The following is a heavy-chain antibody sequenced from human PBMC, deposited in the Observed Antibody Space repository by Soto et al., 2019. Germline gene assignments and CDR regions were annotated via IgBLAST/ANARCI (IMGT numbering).Heavy chain of an antibody. Sequence: GGSLRLSCAASGFTFSSYAMNWVRQTQEKGLEWVSYISSSGSTISYADSVKGRFTISRDNAKNSLYLQRNSLRAEDTAVYYCATGDFYYYYGMDVWGQGTTVTVSS. CDR3: ATGDFYYYYGMDV. CDR2: ISSSGSTI. V-gene: IGHV3-48*03. CDR1: GFTFSSYA. J-gene: IGHJ6*02.